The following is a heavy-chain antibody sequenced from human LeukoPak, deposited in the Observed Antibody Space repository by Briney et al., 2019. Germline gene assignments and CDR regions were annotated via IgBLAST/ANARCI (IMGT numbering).Heavy chain of an antibody. CDR2: ISGSGTST. CDR3: AKRGSGITVAADY. Sequence: GGSLSLSCAASGFTFNNFAMSWVRQAPGKGLEWVSGISGSGTSTYYAGSVKGRFTISRDNSKNTVYLQVNSLRADDTAVYYCAKRGSGITVAADYWGLGTLVTVSS. J-gene: IGHJ4*02. V-gene: IGHV3-23*01. CDR1: GFTFNNFA. D-gene: IGHD6-19*01.